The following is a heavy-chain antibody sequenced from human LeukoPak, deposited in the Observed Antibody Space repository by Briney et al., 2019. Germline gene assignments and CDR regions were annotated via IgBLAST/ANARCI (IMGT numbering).Heavy chain of an antibody. CDR2: IYYSGST. D-gene: IGHD3-10*02. V-gene: IGHV4-39*01. J-gene: IGHJ6*02. Sequence: PSETLSLTCTVSGGSISSSSYYWGWIRQPPGKGLEWIGSIYYSGSTHYNPSLKSRVTISVDTSKNQFSLKLSSVTAADTAVYYCARLFGELLYYYYGMDVWGQGTTVTVSS. CDR1: GGSISSSSYY. CDR3: ARLFGELLYYYYGMDV.